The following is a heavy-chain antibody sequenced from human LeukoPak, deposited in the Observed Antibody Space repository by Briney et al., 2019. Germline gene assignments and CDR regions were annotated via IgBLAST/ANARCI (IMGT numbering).Heavy chain of an antibody. CDR1: GGSFSGYY. CDR2: INHSGST. J-gene: IGHJ4*02. CDR3: ARESADSSSWSYYFDY. D-gene: IGHD6-13*01. V-gene: IGHV4-34*01. Sequence: SETLSLTCAVYGGSFSGYYWSWIRQPPGKGLEWIGEINHSGSTNYNPSLKSRVTISVDTSKNQFSLKLSSVTAADTAVYYCARESADSSSWSYYFDYWGQGTLVTVSS.